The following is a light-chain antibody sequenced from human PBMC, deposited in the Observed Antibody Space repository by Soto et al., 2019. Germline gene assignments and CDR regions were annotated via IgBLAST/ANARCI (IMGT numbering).Light chain of an antibody. CDR2: DVS. V-gene: IGLV2-14*03. J-gene: IGLJ2*01. CDR3: STYTHSITAL. CDR1: SNDVGSYNF. Sequence: QSALTQPASVSGSPGQSITISCIGTSNDVGSYNFVSWYQKHPNTAPRLIIYDVSNRPSGVSNRFSGSKSDNTASLTISGLQAEDEADYYCSTYTHSITALFGGGTKLTVL.